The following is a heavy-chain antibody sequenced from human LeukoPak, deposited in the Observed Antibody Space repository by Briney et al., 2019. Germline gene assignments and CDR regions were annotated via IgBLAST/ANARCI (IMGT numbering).Heavy chain of an antibody. D-gene: IGHD3-22*01. CDR2: INHSGST. Sequence: SETLSLTCAVYGGSFSGYYWSWIRQPPGKGLEWIGEINHSGSTNYNPSLKSRVTISVDTSKNQFSLKLSSVTAADTAVYYCARSVIVVGSFDYWGQGTLVTVSS. V-gene: IGHV4-34*01. CDR3: ARSVIVVGSFDY. J-gene: IGHJ4*02. CDR1: GGSFSGYY.